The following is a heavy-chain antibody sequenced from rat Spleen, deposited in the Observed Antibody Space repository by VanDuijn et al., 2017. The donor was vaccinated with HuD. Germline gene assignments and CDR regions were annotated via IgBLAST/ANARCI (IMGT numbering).Heavy chain of an antibody. CDR2: ISSDGSST. V-gene: IGHV5-29*01. CDR3: ARHRNYGGIPFDF. J-gene: IGHJ2*01. CDR1: GFTFSNSY. D-gene: IGHD1-11*01. Sequence: EVQLVESGGGLVQPGRSLKLSCVASGFTFSNSYMAWVRQAPTKGLEWVATISSDGSSTYYRDSVKGRFTISRDNTKNTLYLQMDSLRSEDTATYYCARHRNYGGIPFDFWGQGVMVTVSS.